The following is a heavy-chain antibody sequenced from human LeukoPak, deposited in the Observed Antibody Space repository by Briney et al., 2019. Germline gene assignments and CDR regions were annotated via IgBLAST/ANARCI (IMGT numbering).Heavy chain of an antibody. CDR2: INHSGST. V-gene: IGHV4-34*01. J-gene: IGHJ2*01. Sequence: SETLSLTCAVYGGSFSGYYWSWIRQPPGKGLEWIGEINHSGSTNYNPSLKSRVPISVDTSKNQFSLKLSSVTAADTAVYYCARGQGGHRDGRTTVTTGKTTPKKWYFDLWGRGTLVTVSA. D-gene: IGHD4-17*01. CDR1: GGSFSGYY. CDR3: ARGQGGHRDGRTTVTTGKTTPKKWYFDL.